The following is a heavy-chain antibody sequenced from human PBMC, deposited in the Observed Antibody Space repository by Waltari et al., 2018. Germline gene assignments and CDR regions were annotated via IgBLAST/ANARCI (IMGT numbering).Heavy chain of an antibody. V-gene: IGHV4-59*11. CDR1: GGSIRSHY. Sequence: QVQLQESGPGLVKPSETLSLPCTVSGGSIRSHYWSWIRQPPGKGLEWIGYIYYSGSTNYNPSLKSRVTISVDTSKNQFSLKLSSVTAADTAVYYCASHYSGLDYWGQGTLVTVSS. CDR2: IYYSGST. D-gene: IGHD5-12*01. J-gene: IGHJ4*02. CDR3: ASHYSGLDY.